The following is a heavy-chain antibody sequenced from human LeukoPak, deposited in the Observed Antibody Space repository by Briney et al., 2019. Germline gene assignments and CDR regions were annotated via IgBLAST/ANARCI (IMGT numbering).Heavy chain of an antibody. CDR2: IYYSGST. CDR3: ARLLYSSSWPNYFDY. J-gene: IGHJ4*02. D-gene: IGHD6-13*01. Sequence: SETLSLTCTVSGGSISSYYWSWIWQPPGKGLEWIGYIYYSGSTNYNPSLKSRVTISVDTSKNQFSLKLSSVTAADTAVYYCARLLYSSSWPNYFDYWGQGTLVTVSS. CDR1: GGSISSYY. V-gene: IGHV4-59*01.